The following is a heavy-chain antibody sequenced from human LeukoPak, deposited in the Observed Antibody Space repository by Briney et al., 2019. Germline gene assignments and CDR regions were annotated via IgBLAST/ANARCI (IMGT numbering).Heavy chain of an antibody. CDR2: IYDSGST. CDR1: GGSISTYY. Sequence: SETLSLTCTVSGGSISTYYWSWIRQPPGKGLEWIGYIYDSGSTNYNPSLKSRVTTSVDTSKNRFSLKLTSVTAADTAVYYCARELHSGSYYFDYWGQGTLVTVSS. D-gene: IGHD1-26*01. V-gene: IGHV4-59*12. CDR3: ARELHSGSYYFDY. J-gene: IGHJ4*02.